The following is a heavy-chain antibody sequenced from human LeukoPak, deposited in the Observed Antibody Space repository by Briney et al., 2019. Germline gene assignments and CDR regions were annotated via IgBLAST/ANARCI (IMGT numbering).Heavy chain of an antibody. CDR1: GYSFTSYW. CDR2: IYPGDSDT. J-gene: IGHJ4*02. D-gene: IGHD3-3*01. Sequence: GESLKISCKGSGYSFTSYWIGWVRQMPGKGLEWMGIIYPGDSDTRYSPSFQGQVTISADKSISTAYLQWSSLKASDTAMYYCARRNDFWSGYYTIFDYWGQGTLVTVSS. CDR3: ARRNDFWSGYYTIFDY. V-gene: IGHV5-51*01.